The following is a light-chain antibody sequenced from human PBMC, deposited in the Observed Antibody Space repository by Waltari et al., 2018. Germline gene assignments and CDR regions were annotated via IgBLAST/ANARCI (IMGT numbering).Light chain of an antibody. CDR3: QSFDNTLNASGV. CDR2: GDH. V-gene: IGLV1-40*01. J-gene: IGLJ3*02. CDR1: DSTIGLHYD. Sequence: QSLLTHPPPLSRARAQRVTVPCIASDSTIGLHYDVHSYQQLPGSAPKPIIYGDHNRPSGVPDRFSGSRSGTVASLTITDLQAEDEADYFCQSFDNTLNASGVFGGGTKVTVL.